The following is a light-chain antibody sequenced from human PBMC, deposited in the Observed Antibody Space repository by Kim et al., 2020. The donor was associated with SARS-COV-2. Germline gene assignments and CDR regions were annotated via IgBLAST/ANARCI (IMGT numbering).Light chain of an antibody. CDR1: SSNIGAGYD. J-gene: IGLJ1*01. CDR2: GNS. CDR3: QSYDSSLSGSYV. Sequence: VTISCTGSSSNIGAGYDVHWYQQLPGTAPKRLIYGNSHRPSGVPDRFSGSKSGTSASLAITGLQAEDEADYYCQSYDSSLSGSYVFGTGTKVTVL. V-gene: IGLV1-40*01.